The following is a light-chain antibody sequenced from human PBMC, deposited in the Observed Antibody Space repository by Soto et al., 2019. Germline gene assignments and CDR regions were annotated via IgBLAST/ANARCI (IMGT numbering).Light chain of an antibody. CDR2: GAS. CDR3: QQYNTWPPKYT. V-gene: IGKV3-15*01. Sequence: EIVMTQSPAILSVSPGGRATLSCRASQSVSSYLAWYQQRPGQPPRLLIYGASTRATGIPARFSGSGSGTEFSLSISSLQSEDFAVCYCQQYNTWPPKYTFGQGTKLEIK. CDR1: QSVSSY. J-gene: IGKJ2*01.